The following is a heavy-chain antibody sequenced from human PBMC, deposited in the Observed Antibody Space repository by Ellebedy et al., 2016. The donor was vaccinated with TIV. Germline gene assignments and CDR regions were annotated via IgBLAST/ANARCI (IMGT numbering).Heavy chain of an antibody. J-gene: IGHJ4*02. CDR1: GFTFSDYY. Sequence: GESLKISCAASGFTFSDYYMSWIRQAPGKGLEWVSYISSTGSTIYYADSVKGRFTISRDNAKNSVYLQMNSLRAGDTAVYYCARVDDYGGNPDYWGQGTLVTVSS. V-gene: IGHV3-11*01. CDR3: ARVDDYGGNPDY. CDR2: ISSTGSTI. D-gene: IGHD4-23*01.